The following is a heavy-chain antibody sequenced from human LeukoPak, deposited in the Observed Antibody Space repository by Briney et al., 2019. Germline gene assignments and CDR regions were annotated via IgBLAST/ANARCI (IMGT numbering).Heavy chain of an antibody. Sequence: ASVKVSCKVSGYTLTEMSIHWVRQAPGGALEWMGGFDPEDGETVYAPKFQGRVTMTEDTSADTAYMELSSLRSDDTAVYYCTTCLNGAGQPVAIYYYGMDVWGQGTTVTVSS. V-gene: IGHV1-24*01. CDR3: TTCLNGAGQPVAIYYYGMDV. CDR1: GYTLTEMS. D-gene: IGHD2-2*01. J-gene: IGHJ6*02. CDR2: FDPEDGET.